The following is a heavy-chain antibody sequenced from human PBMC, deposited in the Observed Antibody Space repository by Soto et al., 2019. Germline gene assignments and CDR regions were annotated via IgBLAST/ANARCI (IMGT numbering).Heavy chain of an antibody. D-gene: IGHD6-13*01. CDR3: ARDGTLGDSSSLGHDYYMDV. J-gene: IGHJ6*03. V-gene: IGHV1-46*03. CDR2: INPSGGST. Sequence: ASVKVSCKASGYTFTSYYMHWVRQAPGQGLEWMGIINPSGGSTSYAQKFQGRVTMTRDTSTSTVYMELSSLRSEDTAVYYCARDGTLGDSSSLGHDYYMDVWGKGTTVTVSS. CDR1: GYTFTSYY.